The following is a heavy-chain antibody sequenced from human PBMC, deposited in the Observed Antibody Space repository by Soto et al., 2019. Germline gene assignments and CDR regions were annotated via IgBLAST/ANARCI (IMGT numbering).Heavy chain of an antibody. J-gene: IGHJ4*02. CDR3: ARQSGAMAYYFDS. D-gene: IGHD4-17*01. CDR2: IFHSGRP. CDR1: GGSVRSSTYY. V-gene: IGHV4-39*01. Sequence: AETLARTCTGSGGSVRSSTYYWGWIRQPPGKGLEWIGSIFHSGRPHYNPSLKTRLTVSLDTSKNRFSLKLSSVTAADTATYFCARQSGAMAYYFDSWGQGTQVTVSS.